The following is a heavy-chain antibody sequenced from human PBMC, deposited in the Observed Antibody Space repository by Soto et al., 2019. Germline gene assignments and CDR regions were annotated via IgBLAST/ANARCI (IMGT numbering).Heavy chain of an antibody. D-gene: IGHD6-19*01. Sequence: QVQLQQWGAGLLKPSETLSLTCAVYGGSFSDYYWSWIRQPPGKGLEWIGEINHSGRTNYNPSFQSRVSISIDTCKSQFSLKLTSVTAADTAVYYCGGITVPDWGQVTLVTVSS. CDR1: GGSFSDYY. CDR2: INHSGRT. CDR3: GGITVPD. J-gene: IGHJ4*02. V-gene: IGHV4-34*01.